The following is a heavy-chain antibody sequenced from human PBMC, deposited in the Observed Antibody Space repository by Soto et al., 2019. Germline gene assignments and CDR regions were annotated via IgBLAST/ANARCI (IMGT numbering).Heavy chain of an antibody. V-gene: IGHV1-69*05. CDR2: IIPIFGTA. D-gene: IGHD6-6*01. Sequence: QVQLVQSGAEVKKPGSSVKVSCKASGGTFSSYAISWVRQAPGQGLEWMGGIIPIFGTANYAQKFQGRVTITXXDXTTXAYMELSSLRSEDTAVYYCARAYSSSPYYYYGMDVWGQGTTVTVSS. CDR1: GGTFSSYA. CDR3: ARAYSSSPYYYYGMDV. J-gene: IGHJ6*02.